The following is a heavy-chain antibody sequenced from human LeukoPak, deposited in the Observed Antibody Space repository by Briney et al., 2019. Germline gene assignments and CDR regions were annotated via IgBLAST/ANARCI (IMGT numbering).Heavy chain of an antibody. CDR1: GYSISSGYY. CDR2: IYYSGST. CDR3: ARGGPPTVTRFDY. V-gene: IGHV4-38-2*02. J-gene: IGHJ4*02. D-gene: IGHD4-17*01. Sequence: SETLSLTCTVSGYSISSGYYWGWIRQPPGKGLDWIGSIYYSGSTYYNPSLKSRVTISVDTSKNQFPLKLSSVTAADTAVYYCARGGPPTVTRFDYWGQGTLVTVS.